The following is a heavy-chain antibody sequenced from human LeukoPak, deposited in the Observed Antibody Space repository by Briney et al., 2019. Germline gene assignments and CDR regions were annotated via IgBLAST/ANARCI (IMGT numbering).Heavy chain of an antibody. CDR2: IYYSGST. CDR1: GGSISSSSYY. J-gene: IGHJ4*02. CDR3: ARERITMVRGVIRPWYFDY. D-gene: IGHD3-10*01. V-gene: IGHV4-39*01. Sequence: SETLSLTRTVSGGSISSSSYYWGWIRQPPGKGLEWIGGIYYSGSTYYNPSLKSRVTISVDTSKNQFSLKLSSVTAADTAVYYCARERITMVRGVIRPWYFDYWGQGTLVTVSS.